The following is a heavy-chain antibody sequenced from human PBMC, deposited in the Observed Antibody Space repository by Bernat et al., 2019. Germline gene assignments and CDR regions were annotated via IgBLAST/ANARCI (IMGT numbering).Heavy chain of an antibody. CDR2: INSDGSST. CDR3: ARGRSITMMADGMDV. J-gene: IGHJ6*02. V-gene: IGHV3-74*02. Sequence: EVQLVESGGGLIQPGGSLRLSCAASGFTFSSYWMHWVRQAPGKGLVWVSRINSDGSSTSYADSVKGRFTISRDNAKNTLYLQMNSLRAEDTAVYYCARGRSITMMADGMDVWGQGTTVTVSS. CDR1: GFTFSSYW. D-gene: IGHD3-22*01.